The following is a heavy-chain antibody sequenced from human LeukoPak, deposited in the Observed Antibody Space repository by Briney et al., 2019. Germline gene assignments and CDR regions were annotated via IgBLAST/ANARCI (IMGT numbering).Heavy chain of an antibody. Sequence: GGSLRLSCAASGFTFSSYGMHWVRQAPGKGLEWVAVIWYDGSNKYYADSVKGRFTISRDNSKNTLYLQMNSLRAEDTAVYYCAKENGGYSYDLPDYWGQGTLVTVSS. CDR3: AKENGGYSYDLPDY. CDR1: GFTFSSYG. CDR2: IWYDGSNK. V-gene: IGHV3-33*06. J-gene: IGHJ4*02. D-gene: IGHD5-18*01.